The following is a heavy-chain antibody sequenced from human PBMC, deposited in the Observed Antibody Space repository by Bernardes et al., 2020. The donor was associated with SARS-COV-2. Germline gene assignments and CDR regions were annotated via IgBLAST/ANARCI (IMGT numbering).Heavy chain of an antibody. CDR3: ARVGGEIAAAGRVDY. CDR1: GGSFSGYY. J-gene: IGHJ4*02. V-gene: IGHV4-34*01. CDR2: INHSGST. D-gene: IGHD6-13*01. Sequence: SETLSLTCAVYGGSFSGYYWSWIRQPPGKGLEWIGEINHSGSTNYNPSLKSRVTISVDTSKNQFSLKLSSVTAADTAVYYCARVGGEIAAAGRVDYWGQGTLVTVSS.